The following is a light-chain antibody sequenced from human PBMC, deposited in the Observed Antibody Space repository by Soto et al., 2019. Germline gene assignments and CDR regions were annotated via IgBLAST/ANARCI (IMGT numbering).Light chain of an antibody. CDR3: AAWDDSLSGYV. CDR1: SSNIGDNY. Sequence: QAVVTQPPSASGTPGQKVTISCSGSSSNIGDNYVYWHQQLPGTAPKLLIYRNNQRPSGVPDRFSGSKSGTSVSLAISGLRSEDEADYYCAAWDDSLSGYVFGPGTKVTVL. V-gene: IGLV1-47*01. J-gene: IGLJ1*01. CDR2: RNN.